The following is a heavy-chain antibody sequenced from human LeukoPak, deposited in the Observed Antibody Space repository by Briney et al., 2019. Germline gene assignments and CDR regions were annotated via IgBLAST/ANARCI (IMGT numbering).Heavy chain of an antibody. J-gene: IGHJ4*02. D-gene: IGHD3-10*01. CDR2: IYTSGST. CDR3: ARQNYGSGSSDFDY. CDR1: GGSISSGSYY. V-gene: IGHV4-61*02. Sequence: PSQTLSLTCTVSGGSISSGSYYWSWIRQPAGKGLEWIGRIYTSGSTNYNPSLKSRVTITVDTSKNQFSLKLSSVTAADTAVYYCARQNYGSGSSDFDYWGQGTLVTVSS.